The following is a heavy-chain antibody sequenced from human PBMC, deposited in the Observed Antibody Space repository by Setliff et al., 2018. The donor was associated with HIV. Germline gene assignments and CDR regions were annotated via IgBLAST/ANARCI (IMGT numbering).Heavy chain of an antibody. CDR1: GGSISSGTYY. CDR3: ARAQGYDYYMDV. Sequence: SETLSLTCTVSGGSISSGTYYWSWIRQPAGKGLEWIGRIYTSGSTNYNPSLKSRVTISVDASKKQFSLNLSSVTAADTAVYYCARAQGYDYYMDVWGKGTTVTVSS. V-gene: IGHV4-61*02. CDR2: IYTSGST. J-gene: IGHJ6*03.